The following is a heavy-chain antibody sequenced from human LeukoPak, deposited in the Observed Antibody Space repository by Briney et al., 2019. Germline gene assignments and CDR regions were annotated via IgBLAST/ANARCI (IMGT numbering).Heavy chain of an antibody. CDR1: GGSISSDY. Sequence: PSETLSLTCTVSGGSISSDYWTWIRQSPGKGLEWIGYIYYSGSTNYNPSLKSRVTISVDTSKNQFSLKLTSVTAADTAVYYRARAGNWNDLDYWGQGTLVTVSS. J-gene: IGHJ4*02. V-gene: IGHV4-59*01. D-gene: IGHD1-1*01. CDR3: ARAGNWNDLDY. CDR2: IYYSGST.